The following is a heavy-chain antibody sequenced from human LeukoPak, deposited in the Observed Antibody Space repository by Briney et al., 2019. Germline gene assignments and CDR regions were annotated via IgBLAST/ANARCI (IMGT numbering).Heavy chain of an antibody. Sequence: GGSLRLPCAASGFTFSSYAMSWVRQAPGKGLEWVSVIYSGGSTYYADSVKGRFTISRDNSKNTLYLQMNSLRAEDTAVYYCARDGRQQLSPWGQGTLVTVSS. CDR2: IYSGGST. V-gene: IGHV3-53*01. J-gene: IGHJ5*02. D-gene: IGHD6-13*01. CDR1: GFTFSSYA. CDR3: ARDGRQQLSP.